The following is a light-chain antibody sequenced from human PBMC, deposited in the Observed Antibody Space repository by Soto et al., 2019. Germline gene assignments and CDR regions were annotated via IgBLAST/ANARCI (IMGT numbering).Light chain of an antibody. Sequence: VLTQSPGTLSLSPGERATLSCRASQSISSSYLAWYQQKPGQAPRLLIYGAARRVTGIPDRFTGSGSRTDFTLSIRRLETEDSGVYYCQHYGDSRTFGQGTKVEIK. V-gene: IGKV3-20*01. CDR2: GAA. CDR1: QSISSSY. CDR3: QHYGDSRT. J-gene: IGKJ1*01.